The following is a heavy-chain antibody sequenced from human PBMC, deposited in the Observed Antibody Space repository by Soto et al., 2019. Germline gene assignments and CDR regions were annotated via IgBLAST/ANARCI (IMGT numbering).Heavy chain of an antibody. V-gene: IGHV4-59*01. D-gene: IGHD3-16*01. J-gene: IGHJ4*02. Sequence: QVQLQESGPGLVKPSETLSLTCTVSGGSISSYYWSWIRQPPGKGLEWIGYIYYSGSTNYNPSLRCRVTISVDTSNNQFSLKLSSVTAADTDVYYCAREGGELTGWGQGTLVTVSS. CDR3: AREGGELTG. CDR1: GGSISSYY. CDR2: IYYSGST.